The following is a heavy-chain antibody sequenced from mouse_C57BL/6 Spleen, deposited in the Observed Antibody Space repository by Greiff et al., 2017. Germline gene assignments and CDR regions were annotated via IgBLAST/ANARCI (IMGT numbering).Heavy chain of an antibody. CDR2: IYPGDGDT. CDR3: ARWRYDWDY. J-gene: IGHJ2*01. Sequence: VKLQESGPELVKPGASVKISCKASGYAFSSSWMNWVKQRPGKGLEWIGRIYPGDGDTNYNGKFKGKATLTADKSSSTAYMQLSSLTSEDSAVYFCARWRYDWDYWGQGTTLTVSS. V-gene: IGHV1-82*01. CDR1: GYAFSSSW. D-gene: IGHD2-4*01.